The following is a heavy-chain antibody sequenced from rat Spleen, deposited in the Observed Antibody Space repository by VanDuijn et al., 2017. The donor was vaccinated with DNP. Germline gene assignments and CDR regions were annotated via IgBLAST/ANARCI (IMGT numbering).Heavy chain of an antibody. J-gene: IGHJ2*01. Sequence: EVQLVESGGGLVQPGRSLKLSCAAAVFSFSDYNMAWVRQAPQRGLEWVATISYEGSSTYYGDSVKGRFTISRDNAKSTLYLQMNSLRSEDTATYYCARPPYDDYWGQGVMVTVSS. V-gene: IGHV5-22*01. CDR3: ARPPYDDY. D-gene: IGHD1-7*01. CDR1: VFSFSDYN. CDR2: ISYEGSST.